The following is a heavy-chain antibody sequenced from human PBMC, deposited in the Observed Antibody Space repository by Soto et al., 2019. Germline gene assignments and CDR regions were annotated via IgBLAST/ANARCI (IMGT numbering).Heavy chain of an antibody. D-gene: IGHD3-16*01. CDR1: GYTFTSYD. V-gene: IGHV1-18*04. CDR2: ISAYNGNT. Sequence: ASVKVSCKASGYTFTSYDISWVRQAPGQGLEWMGWISAYNGNTNYAQKLQGRVTMTTDTSTSTAYMELRSLRSDDTAVYYCARNYEGNDAFDIWGQGTMVTVSS. J-gene: IGHJ3*02. CDR3: ARNYEGNDAFDI.